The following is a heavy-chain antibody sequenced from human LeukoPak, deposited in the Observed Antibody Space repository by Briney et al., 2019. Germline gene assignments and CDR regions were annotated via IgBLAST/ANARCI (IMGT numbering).Heavy chain of an antibody. D-gene: IGHD6-19*01. Sequence: GSLRLSCTASGFTFSSYWMNWVRQPPGKGLEWIGSIYYSGSTYYNPSLKSRVTISVDTSKNQFSLKLSSVTAADTAVYYCARHAISSGWYRFDYWGQGTLVTVSS. CDR3: ARHAISSGWYRFDY. CDR1: GFTFSSYW. CDR2: IYYSGST. V-gene: IGHV4-39*01. J-gene: IGHJ4*02.